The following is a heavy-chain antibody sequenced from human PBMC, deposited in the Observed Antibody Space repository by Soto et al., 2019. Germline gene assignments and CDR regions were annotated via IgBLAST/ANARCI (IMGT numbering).Heavy chain of an antibody. Sequence: LSLTCSVSGGSVNYGFNYWCWIRQPPGKGLEWIGCIDYSGTANFDPSLRSRVSISLDTSKNQFSLRLTSVTAADTAIYYCARGVGQWLVNWFDPWGQGTLVTVSS. CDR3: ARGVGQWLVNWFDP. CDR2: IDYSGTA. J-gene: IGHJ5*02. CDR1: GGSVNYGFNY. D-gene: IGHD6-19*01. V-gene: IGHV4-61*01.